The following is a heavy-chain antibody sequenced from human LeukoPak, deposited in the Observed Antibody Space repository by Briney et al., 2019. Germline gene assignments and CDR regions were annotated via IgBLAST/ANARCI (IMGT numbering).Heavy chain of an antibody. Sequence: GGSLRLSCAASGFTFSSYSMNWVRQAPGKGLEWVAVVWYDGSNKYYADSVKGRFTISRDNSKNTLYLQMNSLRAEDTAVYYCARDYCGGDCSSDYWGQGTPVTVSS. V-gene: IGHV3-33*08. CDR2: VWYDGSNK. CDR1: GFTFSSYS. J-gene: IGHJ4*02. CDR3: ARDYCGGDCSSDY. D-gene: IGHD2-21*02.